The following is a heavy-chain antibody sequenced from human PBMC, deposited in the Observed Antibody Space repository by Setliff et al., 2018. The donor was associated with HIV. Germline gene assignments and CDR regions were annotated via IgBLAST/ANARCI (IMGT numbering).Heavy chain of an antibody. CDR3: ATASGYDLFMGAFDI. V-gene: IGHV4-34*01. Sequence: SETLSLTCAVSGGSFSGYYWSWIRQPPGKGLEWIGEISQSGGINYNPSLKSRVTISIGTFKNQFSMKLYSVTAADTAVYYCATASGYDLFMGAFDIWGQGTMVTVSS. CDR2: ISQSGGI. D-gene: IGHD5-12*01. J-gene: IGHJ3*02. CDR1: GGSFSGYY.